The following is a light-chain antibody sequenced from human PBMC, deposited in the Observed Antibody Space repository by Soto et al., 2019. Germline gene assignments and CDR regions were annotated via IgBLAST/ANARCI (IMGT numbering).Light chain of an antibody. CDR1: SSNIGINT. J-gene: IGLJ1*01. CDR3: AAWDDSLNVFV. Sequence: QSVLTQPPSASGTPGQRVTISCSGSSSNIGINTVNWYQQVPGTAPKLLIYTDNQRPSGVPDRFSGSKSGTSASLAISGLQSEDEADYYCAAWDDSLNVFVFGSGTKVTVL. CDR2: TDN. V-gene: IGLV1-44*01.